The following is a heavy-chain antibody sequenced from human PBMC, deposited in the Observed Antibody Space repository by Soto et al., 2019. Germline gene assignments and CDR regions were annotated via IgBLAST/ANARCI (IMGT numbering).Heavy chain of an antibody. CDR2: ISSSSSYI. CDR1: GFTFSSYS. D-gene: IGHD6-13*01. CDR3: ARGTAAAAFDI. J-gene: IGHJ3*02. Sequence: PGGSLRLSCSDSGFTFSSYSMNWVRQAPGKGLEWVSSISSSSSYIYYADSVKGRFTISRDNAKNSLYLQMNSLRAEDTAVYYCARGTAAAAFDIWGQGTMVTVSS. V-gene: IGHV3-21*01.